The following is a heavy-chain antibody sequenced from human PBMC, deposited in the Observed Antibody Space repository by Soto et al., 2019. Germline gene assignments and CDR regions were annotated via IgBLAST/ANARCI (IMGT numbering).Heavy chain of an antibody. V-gene: IGHV3-23*01. J-gene: IGHJ4*02. CDR2: ISGSGGST. CDR1: GFTFSSYA. CDR3: AKVGYYDFWSGYRPYDY. D-gene: IGHD3-3*01. Sequence: GGSLRLSCAASGFTFSSYAMSWVRQAPGEGLEWVSAISGSGGSTYYADSVKGRFTISRDNSKNTLYLQMNSLRAEDTAVYYCAKVGYYDFWSGYRPYDYWGQGTLVTVSS.